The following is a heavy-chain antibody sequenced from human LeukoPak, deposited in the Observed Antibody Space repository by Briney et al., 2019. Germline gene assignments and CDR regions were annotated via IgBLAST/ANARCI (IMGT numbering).Heavy chain of an antibody. CDR3: ARDRGKDYFDS. Sequence: GTSLRLSCTTSGLTFTSHGFHWLHQVVGKRLEWVAFVRNDGSDTYHANSVKGRFSISRDDSKNTLYLQMNSLRPEDTAIYYCARDRGKDYFDSWGQGTQVTVSS. CDR2: VRNDGSDT. D-gene: IGHD4-23*01. J-gene: IGHJ4*02. CDR1: GLTFTSHG. V-gene: IGHV3-33*01.